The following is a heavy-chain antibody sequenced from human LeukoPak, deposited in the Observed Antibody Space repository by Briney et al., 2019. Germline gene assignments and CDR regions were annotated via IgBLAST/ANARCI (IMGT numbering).Heavy chain of an antibody. Sequence: PGGSLRLSCAASGFTFSSYGMHWVRQAPGKGLEWVSGISWNSGSIGYADSVKGRFTISRDNAKNSLYLQMNSLRAEGMALYYCAKDGLRFLEWLFGYMDVWGKGTTVTVSS. CDR2: ISWNSGSI. CDR3: AKDGLRFLEWLFGYMDV. J-gene: IGHJ6*03. V-gene: IGHV3-9*03. CDR1: GFTFSSYG. D-gene: IGHD3-3*01.